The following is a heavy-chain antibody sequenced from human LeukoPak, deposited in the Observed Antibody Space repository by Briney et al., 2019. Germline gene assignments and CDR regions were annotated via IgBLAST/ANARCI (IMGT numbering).Heavy chain of an antibody. V-gene: IGHV3-23*01. CDR3: AKPYDSSGYYYIDY. CDR2: ISGSGGST. CDR1: GFTFSSYA. J-gene: IGHJ4*02. Sequence: GGSLRLSCAASGFTFSSYAMSWVRQAPGKGLGWVSAISGSGGSTYYADSVKGRFTISRDNSKNTLYLQMNSLRAEDTAVYYCAKPYDSSGYYYIDYWGQGTLVTVSS. D-gene: IGHD3-22*01.